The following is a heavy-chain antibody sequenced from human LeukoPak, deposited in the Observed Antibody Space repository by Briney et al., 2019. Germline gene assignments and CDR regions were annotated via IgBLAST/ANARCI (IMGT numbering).Heavy chain of an antibody. J-gene: IGHJ3*02. CDR3: ARVTFNYFGSGGAFDI. Sequence: GGSLRLSCAASGFTVSSNYMSWVRQAPGKGLEWVSIIYSDGSTYYADSVKGRFTISRDNSKNTLYLQMNSLRAEDTAVYYCARVTFNYFGSGGAFDIWGQGTMVTVSS. CDR2: IYSDGST. CDR1: GFTVSSNY. D-gene: IGHD3-10*01. V-gene: IGHV3-66*01.